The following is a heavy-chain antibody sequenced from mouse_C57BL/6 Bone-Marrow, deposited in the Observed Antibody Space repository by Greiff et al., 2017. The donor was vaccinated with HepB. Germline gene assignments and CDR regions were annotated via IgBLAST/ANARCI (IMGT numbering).Heavy chain of an antibody. J-gene: IGHJ2*01. CDR3: ARHRGNYGSYFDY. Sequence: EVKVVESGGDLVKPGGSLKLSCAASGFTFSSYGMSWVRQTPDKRLEWVATISSGGSYTYYPDSVKGRFTISRDNAKNTLYLQMSSLKSEDTAMYYCARHRGNYGSYFDYWGQGTTLTVSS. V-gene: IGHV5-6*01. CDR1: GFTFSSYG. D-gene: IGHD2-1*01. CDR2: ISSGGSYT.